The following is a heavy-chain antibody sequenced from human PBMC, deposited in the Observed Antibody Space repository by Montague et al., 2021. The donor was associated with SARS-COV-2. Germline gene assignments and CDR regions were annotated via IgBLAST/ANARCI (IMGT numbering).Heavy chain of an antibody. V-gene: IGHV4-59*13. CDR2: IYYSGSVTT. Sequence: SETLSLTRSVSGGSINNYYWGWVRQSQGKGLEWIGYIYYSGSVTTSYNPSLKSRVSISVDTSENQFSLKLTSVTAADTAVYYCARRGGGEVFARFMYWYFDVWSRGSLVTVSS. D-gene: IGHD2-21*01. CDR1: GGSINNYY. J-gene: IGHJ2*01. CDR3: ARRGGGEVFARFMYWYFDV.